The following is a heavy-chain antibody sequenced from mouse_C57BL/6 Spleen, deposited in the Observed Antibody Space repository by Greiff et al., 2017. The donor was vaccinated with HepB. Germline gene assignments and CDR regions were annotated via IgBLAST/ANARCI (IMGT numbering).Heavy chain of an antibody. D-gene: IGHD2-3*01. CDR2: IDPSDSYT. Sequence: VQLQQPGAELVMPGASVKLSCKASGYTFTSYWMHWVKQRPGQGLEWIGEIDPSDSYTNYNQKFKGKSTLTVDKSSSTAYMQLSSLTSEDSAVYYCARSGNDGYYGYAMDYWGQGTSVTVSS. J-gene: IGHJ4*01. CDR3: ARSGNDGYYGYAMDY. V-gene: IGHV1-69*01. CDR1: GYTFTSYW.